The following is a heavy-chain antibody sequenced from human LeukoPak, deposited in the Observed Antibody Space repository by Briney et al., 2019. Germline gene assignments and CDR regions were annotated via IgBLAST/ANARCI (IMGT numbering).Heavy chain of an antibody. CDR2: ISSSGSTI. D-gene: IGHD3-3*01. J-gene: IGHJ3*02. V-gene: IGHV3-11*04. Sequence: GGSLRLSCAASAFTISDYYMSWLRQAPGKGLEWVSYISSSGSTIYYADSVKGRFTISRDNARNSLYLQMNSLRAEDTAVYYCARGNYDFWSGYAPPLPNDAFDIWGQGTMVTVSS. CDR1: AFTISDYY. CDR3: ARGNYDFWSGYAPPLPNDAFDI.